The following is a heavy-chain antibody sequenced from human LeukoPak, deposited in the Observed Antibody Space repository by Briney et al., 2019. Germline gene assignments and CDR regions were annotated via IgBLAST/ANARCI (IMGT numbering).Heavy chain of an antibody. D-gene: IGHD3-22*01. CDR1: GGSISSYY. J-gene: IGHJ6*03. CDR3: ARETYYYDSSGIYYYYYYMDV. Sequence: SEILSLTCTVSGGSISSYYWSWMRQPPGKGLEWIGYIYYSGSTNYNPSLKSRVTISVDTSKNQFSLKLSSVTAADTAVYYCARETYYYDSSGIYYYYYYMDVWGKGTTVTVSS. V-gene: IGHV4-59*01. CDR2: IYYSGST.